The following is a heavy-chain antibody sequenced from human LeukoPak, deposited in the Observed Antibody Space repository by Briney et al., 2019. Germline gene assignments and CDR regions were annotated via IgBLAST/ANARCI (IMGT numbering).Heavy chain of an antibody. CDR3: ARGRYSGTTYYFDY. Sequence: GGSLRLSCAASGFTFSSYWMSWVRQVPGKGLEWVANIKKDGSETYYVDSVKGRFTISRDNAKNSLYLQMNSLRAEDTAMYYCARGRYSGTTYYFDYWGQGTLVTVSS. CDR1: GFTFSSYW. V-gene: IGHV3-7*03. D-gene: IGHD5-12*01. CDR2: IKKDGSET. J-gene: IGHJ4*02.